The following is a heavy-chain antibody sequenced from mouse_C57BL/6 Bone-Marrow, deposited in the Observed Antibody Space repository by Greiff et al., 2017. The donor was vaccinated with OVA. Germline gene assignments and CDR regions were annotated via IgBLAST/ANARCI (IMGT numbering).Heavy chain of an antibody. CDR2: IYPGDGDT. Sequence: VQLQQSGPELVKPGASVKISCKASGYAFSSSWMNWVKQRPGKGLEWVGRIYPGDGDTNYNGKFKGKATLTADKSSSTAYMQRSSLTSEDSAVYFCARSDGSSPYYAMDYWGQGTSVTVSS. CDR3: ARSDGSSPYYAMDY. D-gene: IGHD1-1*01. CDR1: GYAFSSSW. V-gene: IGHV1-82*01. J-gene: IGHJ4*01.